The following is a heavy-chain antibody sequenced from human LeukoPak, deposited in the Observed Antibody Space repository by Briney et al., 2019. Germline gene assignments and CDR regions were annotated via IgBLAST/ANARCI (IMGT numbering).Heavy chain of an antibody. CDR3: TSGGDCRTTSCYSD. J-gene: IGHJ4*02. CDR1: GFTFNNAW. Sequence: KPGGSLRLSCAASGFTFNNAWMSWVRQAPGKGLEWVGRIKSKTDGGTTDYAAPVRGRFTISRDDSKNTLYLHMKSLKTEDTAVYYCTSGGDCRTTSCYSDWGQGTLVTVSS. V-gene: IGHV3-15*01. D-gene: IGHD2-2*02. CDR2: IKSKTDGGTT.